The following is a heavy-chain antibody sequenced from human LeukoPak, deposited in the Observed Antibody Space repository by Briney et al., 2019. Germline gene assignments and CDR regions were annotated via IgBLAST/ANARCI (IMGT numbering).Heavy chain of an antibody. J-gene: IGHJ3*02. D-gene: IGHD1-14*01. CDR1: GFTFSSYA. V-gene: IGHV3-23*01. CDR2: ISGSGGST. CDR3: ARYPNLDAFDI. Sequence: GGSLRLSCAASGFTFSSYAMSWVRQAPGKGLEWFSAISGSGGSTYYADSVKGRFTISRDNAKNSLYLQMNSLRAEDTAVYYCARYPNLDAFDIWGQGTMVTVSS.